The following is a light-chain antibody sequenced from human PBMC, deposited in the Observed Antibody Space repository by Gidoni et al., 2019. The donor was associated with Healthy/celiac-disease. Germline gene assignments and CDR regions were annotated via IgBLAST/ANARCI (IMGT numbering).Light chain of an antibody. Sequence: DIQMTQSPSSLSASLGDRVTITCRASQSISSYLNWYQQKPGKAPKLLIYAASSLQSGVPSRFSSSGSGTDFTLTISSLQPEDFATYYCQQSYSTPLTFGGGTKVEIK. J-gene: IGKJ4*01. CDR3: QQSYSTPLT. V-gene: IGKV1-39*01. CDR1: QSISSY. CDR2: AAS.